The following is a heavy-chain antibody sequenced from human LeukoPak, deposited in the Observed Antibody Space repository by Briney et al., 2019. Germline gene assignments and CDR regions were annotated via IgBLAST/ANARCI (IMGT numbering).Heavy chain of an antibody. V-gene: IGHV4-61*02. D-gene: IGHD3-22*01. J-gene: IGHJ3*02. CDR3: ARGIGTSYDSSRDAFDI. CDR2: IYTPGT. Sequence: SQTLSLTCTVSAGSINSGDYYWRWIRQPAGKGLEWIGRIYTPGTNYNYNPSLKSRVTISIDTSKHQFSLKLTSVTAADTAVYYCARGIGTSYDSSRDAFDIWGQGTMVTVSS. CDR1: AGSINSGDYY.